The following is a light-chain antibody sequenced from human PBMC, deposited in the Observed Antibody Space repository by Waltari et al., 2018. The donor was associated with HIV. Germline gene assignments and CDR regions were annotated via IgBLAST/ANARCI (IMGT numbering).Light chain of an antibody. CDR1: QGISHN. J-gene: IGKJ4*01. CDR2: DAS. CDR3: QQYDDWTV. Sequence: ITQSPATLSVSPGETVTLSCSASQGISHNLAWYQQKPGQAPRLLIFDASSRAAGIPARFSGSGSGTEFTLTISSLQSEDFATYYCQQYDDWTVFGGGTKVEFK. V-gene: IGKV3-15*01.